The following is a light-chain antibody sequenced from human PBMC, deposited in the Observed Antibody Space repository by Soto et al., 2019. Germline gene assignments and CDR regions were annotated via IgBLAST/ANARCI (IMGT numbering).Light chain of an antibody. CDR2: RNN. Sequence: QSVLTQPPSASGTHGQRVTISCSGSGSNIGSNYVYWYQQLPGTAPKLLIYRNNQRPSGVPDRFSGSKSGTSASLAISGLRSEDEADYYCAAWDDSLSGVFGGGTKLTVL. CDR3: AAWDDSLSGV. CDR1: GSNIGSNY. V-gene: IGLV1-47*01. J-gene: IGLJ2*01.